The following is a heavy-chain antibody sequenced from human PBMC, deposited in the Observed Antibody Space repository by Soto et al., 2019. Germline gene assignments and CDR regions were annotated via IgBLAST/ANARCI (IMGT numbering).Heavy chain of an antibody. J-gene: IGHJ4*02. V-gene: IGHV3-23*01. CDR2: ISGSGGST. CDR1: GFTFSSYA. Sequence: PGGSLRLSCAASGFTFSSYAMSWVRQAPGKGLEWVSAISGSGGSTYYADSVKGRFTISRDNSKNTLYLQMKSLRAEDTAVYYCAKSSPPSSGLRVQQTIDKVSSAFDYWGQGTLVTVSS. CDR3: AKSSPPSSGLRVQQTIDKVSSAFDY. D-gene: IGHD6-19*01.